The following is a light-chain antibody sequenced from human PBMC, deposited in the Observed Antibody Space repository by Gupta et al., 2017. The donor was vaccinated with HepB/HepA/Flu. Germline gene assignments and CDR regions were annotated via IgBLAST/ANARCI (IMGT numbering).Light chain of an antibody. J-gene: IGKJ4*01. CDR3: QQGDSFPLT. CDR2: AAS. CDR1: QSISIY. Sequence: IQMAQSPSSLSASVGDRVTITCRASQSISIYLNWYQQKPGKVPKLLIYAASSLQSGVPSRFSGSGSGTDFTLTISSLQLGDFGTYYCQQGDSFPLTFGGGTKVEIK. V-gene: IGKV1-39*01.